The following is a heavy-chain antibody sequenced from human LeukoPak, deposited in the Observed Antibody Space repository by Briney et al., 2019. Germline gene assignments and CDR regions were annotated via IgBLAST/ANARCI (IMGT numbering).Heavy chain of an antibody. CDR1: GYTFTSYG. J-gene: IGHJ4*02. V-gene: IGHV1-18*01. CDR3: ARPPLKPPRGSSWAY. D-gene: IGHD6-13*01. Sequence: GASVKVSCKASGYTFTSYGISWVRQAPGQGLEWMGWISAYNGNTNYAQKLQGRVTMTSDTSTSTAYMELRRLRSDDTAVYYCARPPLKPPRGSSWAYWGQGTLVTVSS. CDR2: ISAYNGNT.